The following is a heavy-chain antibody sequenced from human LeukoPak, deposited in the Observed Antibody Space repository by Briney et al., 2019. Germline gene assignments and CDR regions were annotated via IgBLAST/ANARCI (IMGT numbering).Heavy chain of an antibody. CDR3: ARVGGPSSWYQNWFDP. Sequence: PGRSLRLSCAASGFTFSSYGMHWVRQAPGKGLEWVAVISYDGSNKYYADSVKGRFTISRDNSKNTLYLQMNSLRAEDTAVYYCARVGGPSSWYQNWFDPWGQGTLVTVSS. CDR1: GFTFSSYG. CDR2: ISYDGSNK. D-gene: IGHD6-13*01. V-gene: IGHV3-30*03. J-gene: IGHJ5*02.